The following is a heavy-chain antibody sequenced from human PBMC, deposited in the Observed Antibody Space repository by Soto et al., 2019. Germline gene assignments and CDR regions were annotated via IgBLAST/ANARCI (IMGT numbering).Heavy chain of an antibody. CDR2: IVVGSGNT. CDR3: AAGGAYGFYYYYGMDV. V-gene: IGHV1-58*01. D-gene: IGHD4-17*01. CDR1: GFTFTSSA. Sequence: QMQLVQSGPEVKKPGTSVKVSCKASGFTFTSSAVQWVRQARGQRLEWIGWIVVGSGNTNYAQKFQERVTITRDMSTSTAYMELSSLRSEDTAVYYCAAGGAYGFYYYYGMDVWGQGTTVTVSS. J-gene: IGHJ6*02.